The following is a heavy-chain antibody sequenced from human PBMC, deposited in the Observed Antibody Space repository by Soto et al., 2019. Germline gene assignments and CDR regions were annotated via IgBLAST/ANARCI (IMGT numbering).Heavy chain of an antibody. CDR2: INPNSGGT. Sequence: ASVKVSCKASGYTFTGYYMHWVRQAPGQGLEWMGWINPNSGGTNYAQKFQGWVTMTRDTSASTAYMELSSLRSEDTAVYYCARDKDPTILSFDPWGQGTLVTVSS. CDR1: GYTFTGYY. CDR3: ARDKDPTILSFDP. J-gene: IGHJ5*02. V-gene: IGHV1-2*04.